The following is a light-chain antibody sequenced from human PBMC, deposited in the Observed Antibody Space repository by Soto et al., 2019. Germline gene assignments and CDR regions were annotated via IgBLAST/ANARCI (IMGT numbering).Light chain of an antibody. CDR2: AAS. V-gene: IGKV1-39*01. CDR3: QQTYNTTPS. J-gene: IGKJ3*01. Sequence: DIQMTQSPSSLSASVGDRVTITCRASQGISSYLTWYEQNPGKAPKLLIYAASSFHSGVPSRFSGSGSGTDFTLTISSLQPEDFATYYCQQTYNTTPSFCPGTKVDI. CDR1: QGISSY.